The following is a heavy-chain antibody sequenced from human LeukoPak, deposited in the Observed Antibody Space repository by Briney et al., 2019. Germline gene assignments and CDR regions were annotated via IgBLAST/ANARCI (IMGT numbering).Heavy chain of an antibody. CDR2: IYPDASDT. CDR1: GYSFTTYW. Sequence: GESLEISCKGSGYSFTTYWIGWVRQMPGKGLEWMGIIYPDASDTRYSPSFQGQVTISADKSISSAYLQWGSLKASDTAMYYCARTTRGMDVWGQGTTVTVSS. V-gene: IGHV5-51*01. J-gene: IGHJ6*02. D-gene: IGHD1-1*01. CDR3: ARTTRGMDV.